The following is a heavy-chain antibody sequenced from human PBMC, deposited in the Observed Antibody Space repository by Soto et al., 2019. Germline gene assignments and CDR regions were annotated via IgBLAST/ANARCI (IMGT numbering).Heavy chain of an antibody. J-gene: IGHJ4*02. CDR3: AREAYSSTRCYVSFDY. Sequence: QVQLVQSGAEVKKPGASVKVSCKASGYSFTSYAMHWMRQAPGQRLEWMGWINAGNGNTKYSQKFQGRVTITRDTSASTAYIELSSLRSEDTAVYDCAREAYSSTRCYVSFDYWGQGTLVTVSS. CDR1: GYSFTSYA. D-gene: IGHD2-2*01. V-gene: IGHV1-3*01. CDR2: INAGNGNT.